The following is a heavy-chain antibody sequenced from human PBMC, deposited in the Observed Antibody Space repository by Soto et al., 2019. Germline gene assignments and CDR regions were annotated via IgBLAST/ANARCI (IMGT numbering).Heavy chain of an antibody. Sequence: EVQLLESGGGLVQPGGSLRLSCAASGFTFNRFVMGWVRQALGKGLDRVSRISNGDDNTYYTDSVKGRFTISRDNSKNTLYLQMNSLRADDTAIYYCVKGDWGDNWGQGTLVTVSS. CDR3: VKGDWGDN. CDR2: ISNGDDNT. D-gene: IGHD2-21*01. CDR1: GFTFNRFV. J-gene: IGHJ4*02. V-gene: IGHV3-23*01.